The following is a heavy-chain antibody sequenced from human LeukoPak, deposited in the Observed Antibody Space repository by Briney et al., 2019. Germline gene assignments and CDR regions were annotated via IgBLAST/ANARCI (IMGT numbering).Heavy chain of an antibody. V-gene: IGHV3-23*01. CDR1: GFTFGSYG. D-gene: IGHD3-16*02. J-gene: IGHJ4*02. CDR3: AKERAGYTNPYYFDY. CDR2: ITPNADRA. Sequence: PGGSLRLSCAASGFTFGSYGMSWVRQAPGKGLEWVSFITPNADRASYADSVRGRFTISRDNSKNTLYLHMNSLRAEDTAVYYCAKERAGYTNPYYFDYWGQGTLVTVSS.